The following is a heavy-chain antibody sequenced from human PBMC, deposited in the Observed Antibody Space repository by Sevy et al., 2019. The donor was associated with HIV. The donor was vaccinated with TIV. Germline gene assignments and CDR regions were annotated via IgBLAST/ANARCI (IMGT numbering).Heavy chain of an antibody. CDR1: GGSISSYY. Sequence: SETLSLTCTVSGGSISSYYWSWIRQPPGKGLEWIGYIYYSGSTNYNPSLKSRVTISVDTSKNQFSLKLGSVTAADTAVYYCARGVYDSSGYYYFDYWGQGTLVTVSS. CDR3: ARGVYDSSGYYYFDY. V-gene: IGHV4-59*01. CDR2: IYYSGST. D-gene: IGHD3-22*01. J-gene: IGHJ4*02.